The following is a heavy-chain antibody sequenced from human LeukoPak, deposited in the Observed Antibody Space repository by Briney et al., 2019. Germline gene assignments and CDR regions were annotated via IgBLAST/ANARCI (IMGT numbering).Heavy chain of an antibody. CDR3: AKEEGATDY. D-gene: IGHD1-26*01. CDR2: ISGSGGST. Sequence: ETLSLTCAVYGGSFSGYYWSWVRQAPGKGLEWVSAISGSGGSTYYADSVKGRFTISRDNSKNTLYLQMNSLRAEDTAVYYCAKEEGATDYWGQGTLVTVSS. CDR1: GGSFSGYY. J-gene: IGHJ4*02. V-gene: IGHV3-23*01.